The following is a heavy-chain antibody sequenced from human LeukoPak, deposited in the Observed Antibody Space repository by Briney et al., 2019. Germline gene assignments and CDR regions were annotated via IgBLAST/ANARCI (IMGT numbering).Heavy chain of an antibody. CDR3: ARSARRDGYILDHYYMDV. CDR1: GFTFSDYY. D-gene: IGHD5-24*01. J-gene: IGHJ6*03. V-gene: IGHV3-11*01. Sequence: GGSLRLSCAASGFTFSDYYMSWIRQAPGKGLEWVSYISSSGNTIYYADSVKGRFTISRDNAKNSLYLQMNSLRAEDTAVYYCARSARRDGYILDHYYMDVWGEGTTVTISS. CDR2: ISSSGNTI.